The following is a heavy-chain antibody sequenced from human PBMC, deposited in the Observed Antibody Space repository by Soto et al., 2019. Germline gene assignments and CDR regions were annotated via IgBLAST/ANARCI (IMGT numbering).Heavy chain of an antibody. V-gene: IGHV3-64D*08. J-gene: IGHJ4*02. D-gene: IGHD6-19*01. CDR1: GSTFNDNP. Sequence: EVQLVESGGGLVQPGGSLRLSCWASGSTFNDNPMYWVRQAPGKGLEYVSLISANGGSTHYADSVKGRFSISRANSENTLYLQMSSLRAEDTAVYYCVKGAGCLPDVDYWGQGTLVPVSS. CDR2: ISANGGST. CDR3: VKGAGCLPDVDY.